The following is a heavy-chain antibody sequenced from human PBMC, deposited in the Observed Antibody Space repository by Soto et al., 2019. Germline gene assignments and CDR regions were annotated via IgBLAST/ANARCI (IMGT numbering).Heavy chain of an antibody. V-gene: IGHV3-9*01. Sequence: EVQLVESGGGLVQPGRSLRLSCAASGFRFDDYAMYWVRQAPGKGLECVSGLSWNRDTLGYADSVKGRFTISRDNAKNSLYLQMNSLRAEDTAFYYCATGPQPFGKQFYIFDSWGQGTLVTVSS. CDR3: ATGPQPFGKQFYIFDS. D-gene: IGHD6-19*01. CDR1: GFRFDDYA. J-gene: IGHJ4*02. CDR2: LSWNRDTL.